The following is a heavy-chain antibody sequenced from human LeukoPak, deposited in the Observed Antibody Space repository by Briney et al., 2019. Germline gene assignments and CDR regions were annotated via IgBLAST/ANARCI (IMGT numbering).Heavy chain of an antibody. CDR3: ARGGYYDSSGYYYYMDV. CDR2: IKQDGSEK. CDR1: GFTFSSYW. D-gene: IGHD3-22*01. Sequence: GGSLRLSCAASGFTFSSYWMTWVRQAPGKGLEWVANIKQDGSEKYYEDSVKGRFTISRDNAKNSLYVQMSSLRAEDTAVYYCARGGYYDSSGYYYYMDVWGKGTTVTVSS. J-gene: IGHJ6*03. V-gene: IGHV3-7*01.